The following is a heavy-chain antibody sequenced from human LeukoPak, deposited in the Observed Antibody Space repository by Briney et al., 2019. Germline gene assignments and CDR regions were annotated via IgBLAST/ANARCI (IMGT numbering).Heavy chain of an antibody. CDR1: GGSISSYY. CDR3: AAYYYDSSGGFGAFDI. CDR2: IYYSGST. V-gene: IGHV4-59*08. Sequence: SETLSLTCTVSGGSISSYYWSWIRQPPGKGLEWIGYIYYSGSTNYNPSLKSRVTISVDTSKNQFSLKLSSVTAADTAVYYCAAYYYDSSGGFGAFDIWGQGTMVTVSS. D-gene: IGHD3-22*01. J-gene: IGHJ3*02.